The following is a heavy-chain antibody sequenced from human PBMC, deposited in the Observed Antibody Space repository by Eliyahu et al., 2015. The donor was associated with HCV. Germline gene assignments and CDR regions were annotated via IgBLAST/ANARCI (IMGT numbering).Heavy chain of an antibody. V-gene: IGHV4-30-4*08. D-gene: IGHD2-2*01. CDR3: ARGGYCSSTSCYGAYYFDY. J-gene: IGHJ4*02. Sequence: QVQLQESGPGLVKPSQTLSLTXTVPGGSISXGDYYWSWIRQPPGKGLEWIGYIYYSGSTYYNPSLKSRVTISVDTSKNQFSLKLSSVTAADTAVYYCARGGYCSSTSCYGAYYFDYWGQGTLVTVSS. CDR2: IYYSGST. CDR1: GGSISXGDYY.